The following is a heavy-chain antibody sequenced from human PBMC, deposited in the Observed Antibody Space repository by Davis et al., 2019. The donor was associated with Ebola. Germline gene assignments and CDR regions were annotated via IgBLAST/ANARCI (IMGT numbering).Heavy chain of an antibody. Sequence: LRLSCAIPGDSFSSGGWNWIRQSPSRGLEWLGRTYYGSKRYNNYAVFVKSRITISPDTSKNQFSLQLNSVTPEDTALYYCARGWLRGGMDVWGEGTTVTVSS. CDR3: ARGWLRGGMDV. J-gene: IGHJ6*04. D-gene: IGHD5-18*01. CDR2: TYYGSKRYN. V-gene: IGHV6-1*01. CDR1: GDSFSSGG.